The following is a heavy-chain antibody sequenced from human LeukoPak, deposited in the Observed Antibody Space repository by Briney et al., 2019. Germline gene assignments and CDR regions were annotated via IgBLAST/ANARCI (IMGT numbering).Heavy chain of an antibody. CDR2: ISSSSSYI. J-gene: IGHJ3*02. V-gene: IGHV3-21*01. Sequence: WGSLRLSCAASGFTFSSYSMNWVGQAPGKGLEWVSSISSSSSYIYYADSVKGRFTISRDNAKNSLYLQMNSLRAEDTAVYYCARVHSGSYYEDAFDIWGQGTMVTVSS. CDR1: GFTFSSYS. D-gene: IGHD1-26*01. CDR3: ARVHSGSYYEDAFDI.